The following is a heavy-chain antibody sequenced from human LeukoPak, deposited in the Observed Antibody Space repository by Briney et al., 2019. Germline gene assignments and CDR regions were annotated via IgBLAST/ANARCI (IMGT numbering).Heavy chain of an antibody. Sequence: SESLSLTCTVSGGSISSGGYYWSWIRQPPGKGLEWIGYIYHSGSTYYNPSLKSRVTISVDRSKNQFSLKLSSVTAADTAVYYCARSGGIYCSSTSCYDYWGQGTLVTVSS. D-gene: IGHD2-2*01. CDR3: ARSGGIYCSSTSCYDY. CDR2: IYHSGST. J-gene: IGHJ4*02. CDR1: GGSISSGGYY. V-gene: IGHV4-30-2*02.